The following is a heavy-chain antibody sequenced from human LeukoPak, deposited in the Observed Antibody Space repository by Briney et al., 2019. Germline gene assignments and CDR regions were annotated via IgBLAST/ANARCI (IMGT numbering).Heavy chain of an antibody. CDR3: ARGPNRLAYCGGDCCFPFDY. V-gene: IGHV1-2*02. Sequence: GASVKVSCKASGYTFTGYYMHWVRQAPGQGLEWMGWINPNSGGTNYAQKFQGRVTMTRDTSISTAYMELSRLRSDDTAVYYCARGPNRLAYCGGDCCFPFDYWGQGTLGTVSS. J-gene: IGHJ4*02. D-gene: IGHD2-21*02. CDR2: INPNSGGT. CDR1: GYTFTGYY.